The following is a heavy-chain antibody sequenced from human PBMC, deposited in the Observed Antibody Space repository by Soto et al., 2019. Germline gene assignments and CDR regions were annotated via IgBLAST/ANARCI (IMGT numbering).Heavy chain of an antibody. Sequence: QVQLVQSGAEVKKPGASVKVSCKASGYTFTSYGISWVRQAPGQVLEWMAWISAYNGKTNYAQKLQGRVNMTTKTSTRTAYIELRSLRSDDTDVYYCAKEAHPRSSWGPGTRVILSS. D-gene: IGHD6-6*01. CDR1: GYTFTSYG. CDR2: ISAYNGKT. CDR3: AKEAHPRSS. J-gene: IGHJ4*02. V-gene: IGHV1-18*01.